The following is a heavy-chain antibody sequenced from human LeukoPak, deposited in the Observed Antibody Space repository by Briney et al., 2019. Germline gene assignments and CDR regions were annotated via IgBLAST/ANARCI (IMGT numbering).Heavy chain of an antibody. Sequence: SETLSLTCTVSGDSISSYYWSWIRQPAGKGLEWIGRIYTSGSTNYNPSLKSRVTMSVDTSKNQFSLKLSSVTAADTAVYYCARVGNYYDSSGYYLDAFDIWGQGTMVTVSS. J-gene: IGHJ3*02. V-gene: IGHV4-4*07. CDR2: IYTSGST. CDR3: ARVGNYYDSSGYYLDAFDI. CDR1: GDSISSYY. D-gene: IGHD3-22*01.